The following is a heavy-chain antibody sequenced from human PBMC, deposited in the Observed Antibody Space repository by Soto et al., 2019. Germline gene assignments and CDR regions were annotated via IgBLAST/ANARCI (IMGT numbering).Heavy chain of an antibody. V-gene: IGHV3-23*01. D-gene: IGHD2-15*01. Sequence: GGSLRLSCVGSGFTFGNYAMSWVRQAPGKGLEWVSSITGIDGRTYYADSVKGRFTISRDNPKNTLYLQMNNLRAEDTAMFYCAKDRGPYCSGGICYPPSWFDPWGQGTQGTGSS. CDR1: GFTFGNYA. CDR3: AKDRGPYCSGGICYPPSWFDP. CDR2: ITGIDGRT. J-gene: IGHJ5*02.